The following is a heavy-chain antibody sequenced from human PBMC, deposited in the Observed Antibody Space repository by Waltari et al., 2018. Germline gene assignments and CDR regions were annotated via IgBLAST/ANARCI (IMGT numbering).Heavy chain of an antibody. Sequence: QLAQSGSELKKPGASVKISCKASQYTFTDYAMNWVRQAPGQGPEWMGWINTNTGNPSYAQGFTGRFVFSLDTSVSTAYLEISGLKAEDTAVYYCVRLRASLTGFGPYGLDVWGQGTTVTVSS. CDR1: QYTFTDYA. D-gene: IGHD3-9*01. CDR2: INTNTGNP. CDR3: VRLRASLTGFGPYGLDV. J-gene: IGHJ6*02. V-gene: IGHV7-4-1*02.